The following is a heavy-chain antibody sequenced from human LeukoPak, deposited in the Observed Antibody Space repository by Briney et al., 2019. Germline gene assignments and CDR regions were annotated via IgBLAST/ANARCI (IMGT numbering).Heavy chain of an antibody. CDR3: ARDDALVATGSFDY. CDR1: GYTFTTYG. D-gene: IGHD5-12*01. J-gene: IGHJ4*02. Sequence: ASLKVSCKASGYTFTTYGINWVRQAPGQGLEWMGWISGYNGNTKYAQKLQDRVTMTTDTSTSTAYMEPRSLRSDDTAVYYCARDDALVATGSFDYWGLGTLVTVSS. CDR2: ISGYNGNT. V-gene: IGHV1-18*01.